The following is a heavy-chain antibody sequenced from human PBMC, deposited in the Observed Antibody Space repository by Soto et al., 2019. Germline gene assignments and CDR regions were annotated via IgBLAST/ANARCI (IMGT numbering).Heavy chain of an antibody. J-gene: IGHJ5*02. D-gene: IGHD3-10*01. V-gene: IGHV1-69*01. CDR2: IIPIFDTA. Sequence: SVKLSCKASGGSFIRNAIVWVRQAPGHGLEWMGGIIPIFDTANYAQKFQDRVTITADESTSTAYMELSSLRSEDTAVYYCARNTNVYYEDSGSLTCGQGSLGTVSS. CDR3: ARNTNVYYEDSGSLT. CDR1: GGSFIRNA.